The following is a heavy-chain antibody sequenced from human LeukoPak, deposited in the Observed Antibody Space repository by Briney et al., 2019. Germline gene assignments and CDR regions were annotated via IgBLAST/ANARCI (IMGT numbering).Heavy chain of an antibody. V-gene: IGHV4-59*12. CDR2: LYYSGST. CDR3: ASTYRGNWFDP. J-gene: IGHJ5*02. CDR1: GGSISNYY. Sequence: SETLSLTCTVSGGSISNYYWSWIRQPPGKGLEWIGYLYYSGSTNYNPSLKSRVTISVDTSKNQFSLKLSSVTAADTAVYYCASTYRGNWFDPWGQGTLVTVSS. D-gene: IGHD3-16*01.